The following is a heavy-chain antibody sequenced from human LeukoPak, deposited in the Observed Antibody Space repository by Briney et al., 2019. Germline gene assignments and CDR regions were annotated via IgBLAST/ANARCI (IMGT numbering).Heavy chain of an antibody. Sequence: KPSETLSLTCTVSGASISGYYWSWIRQPPGEGLEWIGYIYYSGGTNYNPSLKSGVAISVDTSKSQFSLKLTSVTAADTAVYYCARDDGSGYYYDYWGQGTLVTVSS. J-gene: IGHJ4*02. D-gene: IGHD3-22*01. CDR1: GASISGYY. CDR2: IYYSGGT. CDR3: ARDDGSGYYYDY. V-gene: IGHV4-59*01.